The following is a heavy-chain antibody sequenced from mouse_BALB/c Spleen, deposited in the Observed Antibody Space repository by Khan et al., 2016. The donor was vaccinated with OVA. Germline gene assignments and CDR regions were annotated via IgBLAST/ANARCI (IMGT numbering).Heavy chain of an antibody. J-gene: IGHJ2*01. CDR3: ARLKDI. D-gene: IGHD1-3*01. CDR2: IWAGGST. Sequence: QSGPGLVAPPQSLSITCTVSGFSLTSYGVHWVRQPPGKGLEWLGVIWAGGSTNYNSALMSRMGISKDNSKSPVFLKINSLKTDDTAMYYFARLKDIWGQGTTLTVSS. V-gene: IGHV2-9*02. CDR1: GFSLTSYG.